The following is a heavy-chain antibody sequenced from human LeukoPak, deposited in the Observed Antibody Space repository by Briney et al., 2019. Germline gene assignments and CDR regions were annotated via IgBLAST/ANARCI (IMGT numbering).Heavy chain of an antibody. CDR3: ARDRLYSSSSEDY. D-gene: IGHD6-6*01. CDR1: GFTVSSTY. CDR2: TYSGGST. Sequence: PGGSLRLSCAASGFTVSSTYMSWVRQAPRKGLEWVSVTYSGGSTYYADSVKGRFTISRDNSKNTLYLQMNSLRAEDTAVYYCARDRLYSSSSEDYWGQGTLVTVSS. J-gene: IGHJ4*02. V-gene: IGHV3-53*01.